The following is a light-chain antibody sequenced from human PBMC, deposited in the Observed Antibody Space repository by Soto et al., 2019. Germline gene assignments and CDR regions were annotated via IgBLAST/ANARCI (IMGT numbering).Light chain of an antibody. CDR2: GAS. CDR1: QSVSSSY. J-gene: IGKJ1*01. Sequence: EIVLTQSPATLSLSPGERATLSCGASQSVSSSYLAWYQQKPGQAPRLLIYGASGRATGIPDRFSGSGSGTDFTLTISRLEPEDFAVYYCQQYGSSKWTFGQGTKVDI. V-gene: IGKV3-20*01. CDR3: QQYGSSKWT.